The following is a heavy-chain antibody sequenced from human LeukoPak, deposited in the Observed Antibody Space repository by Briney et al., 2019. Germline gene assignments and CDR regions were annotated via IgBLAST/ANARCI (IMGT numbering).Heavy chain of an antibody. D-gene: IGHD5-18*01. CDR2: INHSGST. V-gene: IGHV4-34*01. CDR1: GGSFSGYY. Sequence: SETLSLTCAVYGGSFSGYYWSWIRQPPGKGLEWIGEINHSGSTNYNPSLKSRVTISVDTSKNQFSLRLSSVTAADTAVYYCARRGGYSYGYPNWGQGTLVTVSS. CDR3: ARRGGYSYGYPN. J-gene: IGHJ4*02.